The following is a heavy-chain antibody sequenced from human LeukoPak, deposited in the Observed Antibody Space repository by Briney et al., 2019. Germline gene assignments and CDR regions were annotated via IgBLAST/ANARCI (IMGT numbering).Heavy chain of an antibody. CDR1: GGSVTSGSYY. D-gene: IGHD1-26*01. CDR2: IYYSGST. V-gene: IGHV4-61*10. Sequence: SETLSLTCSISGGSVTSGSYYWSWIRQASGKGLEWIGYIYYSGSTNYNPSLKSRVTISVGTSKNQFSLKLSSVTAADTAVYYCARRGKVGSSFDYWGQGTLVTVSS. CDR3: ARRGKVGSSFDY. J-gene: IGHJ4*02.